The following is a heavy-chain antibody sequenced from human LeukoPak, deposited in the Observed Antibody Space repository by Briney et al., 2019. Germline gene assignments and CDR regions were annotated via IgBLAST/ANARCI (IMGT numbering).Heavy chain of an antibody. CDR1: GGSISSGSYY. CDR3: AGLDYGGNSGDY. V-gene: IGHV4-61*02. Sequence: SETLSLTCTVSGGSISSGSYYWSWIRQPAGKGLEWIGRIYTSGSTNYNPSLKSRVTISVDTSKNQFSLKLSSVTAADTAVYYCAGLDYGGNSGDYWGQGTLVTVSS. J-gene: IGHJ4*02. CDR2: IYTSGST. D-gene: IGHD4-23*01.